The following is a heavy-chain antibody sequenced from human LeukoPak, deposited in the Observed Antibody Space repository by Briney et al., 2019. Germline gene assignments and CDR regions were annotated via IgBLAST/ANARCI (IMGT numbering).Heavy chain of an antibody. D-gene: IGHD2-2*01. Sequence: SETLSLTCAVSGGSTSSGGYSWSWIRQPPGKGLEWIGYIYHSGSTYYNPSLKSRVTISVDRSKNQFSLKLSSVTAADTAVYYCARAHSCSSTSCSNWFDPWGQGTLVTVSS. J-gene: IGHJ5*02. CDR2: IYHSGST. CDR1: GGSTSSGGYS. V-gene: IGHV4-30-2*01. CDR3: ARAHSCSSTSCSNWFDP.